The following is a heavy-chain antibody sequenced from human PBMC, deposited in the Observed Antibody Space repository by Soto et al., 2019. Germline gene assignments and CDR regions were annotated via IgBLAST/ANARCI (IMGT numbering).Heavy chain of an antibody. Sequence: NPGGSLRLSCAASGFTFSDYYMSWIRQAPGKGLEWVSYISSSSSYTNYADSVKGRFTISRDNAKNSLYLQMNSLRAEDTAVYYCAKDYRSSPYFDYWGQGTLVTVSS. CDR1: GFTFSDYY. J-gene: IGHJ4*02. CDR3: AKDYRSSPYFDY. CDR2: ISSSSSYT. D-gene: IGHD6-6*01. V-gene: IGHV3-11*06.